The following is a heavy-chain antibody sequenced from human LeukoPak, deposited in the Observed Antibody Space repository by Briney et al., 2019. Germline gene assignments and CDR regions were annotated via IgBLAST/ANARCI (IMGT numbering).Heavy chain of an antibody. V-gene: IGHV3-7*01. CDR1: GFTFSSYW. Sequence: GGSLRLSCAASGFTFSSYWMSWVRQAPGKGLEWVANIKQDGSEKYYVDSVKGRFTISRDNAKNSLYLQMNSLRAEDTAVYYCARDREYCSSTSCSVPFDYWGQGTLVTVSS. CDR2: IKQDGSEK. D-gene: IGHD2-2*01. CDR3: ARDREYCSSTSCSVPFDY. J-gene: IGHJ4*02.